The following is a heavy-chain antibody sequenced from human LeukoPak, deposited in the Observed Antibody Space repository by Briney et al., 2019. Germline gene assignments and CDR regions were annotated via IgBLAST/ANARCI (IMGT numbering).Heavy chain of an antibody. CDR2: INGADTTT. CDR1: GFTFRNYA. J-gene: IGHJ2*01. V-gene: IGHV3-23*01. Sequence: GGSLRLSCAASGFTFRNYATSWVRQAPGKGLEWVSGINGADTTTLYADSVKGRFTISRDNSKNALSLQMNSLRAEDTAVYYCVRNQWVEQYWYFDLWGRGTLVTVSS. D-gene: IGHD1/OR15-1a*01. CDR3: VRNQWVEQYWYFDL.